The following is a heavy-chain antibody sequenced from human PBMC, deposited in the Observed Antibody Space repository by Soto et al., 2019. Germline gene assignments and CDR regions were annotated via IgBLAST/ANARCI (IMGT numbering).Heavy chain of an antibody. CDR3: ARVPSP. J-gene: IGHJ5*02. Sequence: SETLSLTCAVSGGSISSCGYSWSWIRQPPGKGLEWIGYIYHSGSTYYNPSLKSRVTISVDRSKNQFSLKLSSVTAADTAVYYCARVPSPWGQGTLVTVSS. CDR1: GGSISSCGYS. V-gene: IGHV4-30-2*01. CDR2: IYHSGST.